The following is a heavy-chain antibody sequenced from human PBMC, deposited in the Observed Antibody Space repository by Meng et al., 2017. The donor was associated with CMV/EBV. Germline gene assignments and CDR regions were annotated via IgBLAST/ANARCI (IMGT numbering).Heavy chain of an antibody. J-gene: IGHJ3*02. CDR1: GFTFSSYG. Sequence: GESPKISCAASGFTFSSYGMHWVRQAPGKGLEWVAVIWYDGSNKYYADSVKGRFTISRDNSKNTLYLQMNSLRAEDTAVYYCAKELPRDHDAFDIWGQGTMVTVSS. V-gene: IGHV3-33*06. CDR2: IWYDGSNK. CDR3: AKELPRDHDAFDI.